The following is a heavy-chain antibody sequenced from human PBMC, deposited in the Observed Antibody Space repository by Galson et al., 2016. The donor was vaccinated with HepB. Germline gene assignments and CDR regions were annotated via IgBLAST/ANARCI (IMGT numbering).Heavy chain of an antibody. D-gene: IGHD5-12*01. CDR2: INGAGSST. CDR3: AILSVDVVLVMNGVDV. Sequence: SLRLSCAASGFAFSNYWMHWVRQVPGKGLVWVSRINGAGSSTNYADSVKGRFTISRDNAKNTLFLQMNSLRVEDAALYYCAILSVDVVLVMNGVDVWGQGTTVTVSS. CDR1: GFAFSNYW. V-gene: IGHV3-74*01. J-gene: IGHJ6*02.